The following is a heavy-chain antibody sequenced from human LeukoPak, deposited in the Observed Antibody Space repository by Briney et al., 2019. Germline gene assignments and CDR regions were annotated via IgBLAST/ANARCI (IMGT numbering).Heavy chain of an antibody. J-gene: IGHJ4*02. CDR2: IIPIFGTA. Sequence: ASVKVSCKVSGYTFTDYYIHWVRQAPGQGLEWMGGIIPIFGTANYAQKFQGRVTITADESTSTAYMELSSLRSEDTAVYYCARDRRGYSYGYYFDYWGQGTLVTVSS. D-gene: IGHD5-18*01. CDR1: GYTFTDYY. V-gene: IGHV1-69*13. CDR3: ARDRRGYSYGYYFDY.